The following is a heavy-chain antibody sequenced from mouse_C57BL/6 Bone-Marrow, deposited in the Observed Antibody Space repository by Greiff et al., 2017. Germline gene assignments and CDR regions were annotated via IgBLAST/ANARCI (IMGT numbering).Heavy chain of an antibody. CDR2: IHPNSGST. J-gene: IGHJ2*01. CDR1: GYTFTSYW. D-gene: IGHD2-3*01. V-gene: IGHV1-64*01. CDR3: ARLGLYDGYYDY. Sequence: VQLQQPGAELVKPGASVKLSCKASGYTFTSYWMHWVKQRPGQGLEWIGMIHPNSGSTNYNEKFKSKATLTVDKSSSTAYMQLSSLISEDSAVYYCARLGLYDGYYDYWGQGTTLTVSS.